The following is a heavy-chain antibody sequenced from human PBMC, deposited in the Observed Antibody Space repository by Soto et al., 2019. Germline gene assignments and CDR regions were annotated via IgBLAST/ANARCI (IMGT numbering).Heavy chain of an antibody. V-gene: IGHV3-64D*06. D-gene: IGHD3-10*01. J-gene: IGHJ4*02. CDR3: ARGTYFDR. CDR1: GFTFNSCG. CDR2: ITTNGLGT. Sequence: PGGTLRLSCSASGFTFNSCGFNWVRQAPGKGLEFVSSITTNGLGTNYADSVRGRFTISRDTSKNTVYLHMTSLSAEDTAVYYCARGTYFDRWGQGTLVTVS.